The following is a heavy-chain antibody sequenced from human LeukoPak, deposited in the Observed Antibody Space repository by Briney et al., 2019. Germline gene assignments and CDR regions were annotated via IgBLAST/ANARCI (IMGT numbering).Heavy chain of an antibody. V-gene: IGHV3-23*01. CDR2: ISGSGGST. J-gene: IGHJ6*03. CDR1: GFTFSSYG. D-gene: IGHD1-26*01. CDR3: ARATWDPNYYYYMDV. Sequence: GGSLRLSCAASGFTFSSYGMSWVRQAPGKGLEWVSAISGSGGSTYYADSVKGRFTISRDNAKNSLFLQMNSLRAEDTAVYFCARATWDPNYYYYMDVWGKGTTVTISS.